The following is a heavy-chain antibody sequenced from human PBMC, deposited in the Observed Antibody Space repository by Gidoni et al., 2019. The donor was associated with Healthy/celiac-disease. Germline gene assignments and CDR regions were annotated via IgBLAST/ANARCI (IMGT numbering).Heavy chain of an antibody. Sequence: QVQLQESGTGLVKPSETLSLTCTVSGGSISSYYWSWIRQPAGKGLEWIGRIYTSGSTNYNPSLKSRVTMSVDTSKNQFSLKLSSVTAADTAVYYCASNDSPETFDAFDIWGQGTMVTVSS. D-gene: IGHD3-22*01. J-gene: IGHJ3*02. V-gene: IGHV4-4*07. CDR1: GGSISSYY. CDR3: ASNDSPETFDAFDI. CDR2: IYTSGST.